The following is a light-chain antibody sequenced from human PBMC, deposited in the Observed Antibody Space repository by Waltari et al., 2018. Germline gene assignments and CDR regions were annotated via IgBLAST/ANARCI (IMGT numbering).Light chain of an antibody. J-gene: IGLJ3*02. CDR3: CSYAGSYAWV. CDR2: DVS. Sequence: QSALTQPRSVSGSPGQSVPISCTGTSSYVGGYNYVSWYQQNPGKAPKLMIYDVSKRPSGVPDRFSGSKSGNTASLTISGLQAEDEADYYCCSYAGSYAWVFGGGTKLTVL. V-gene: IGLV2-11*01. CDR1: SSYVGGYNY.